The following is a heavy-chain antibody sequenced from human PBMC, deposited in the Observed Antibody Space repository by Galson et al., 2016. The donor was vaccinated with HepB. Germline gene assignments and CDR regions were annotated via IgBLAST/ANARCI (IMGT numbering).Heavy chain of an antibody. Sequence: SETLSLTCAVSGASVNSSNWWTWVRQAPGTGLEWIGEIYHTGTSNNNPFLNSRFTLSVDMSRNQFSLNITSVNAADTAVYYCARATVIPGARMVFDPWGPGTLVTVSS. CDR3: ARATVIPGARMVFDP. CDR1: GASVNSSNW. J-gene: IGHJ5*02. V-gene: IGHV4-4*02. CDR2: IYHTGTS. D-gene: IGHD2-2*01.